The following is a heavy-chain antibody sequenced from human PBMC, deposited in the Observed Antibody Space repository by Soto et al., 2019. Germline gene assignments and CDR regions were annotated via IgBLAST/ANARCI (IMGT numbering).Heavy chain of an antibody. V-gene: IGHV4-59*01. D-gene: IGHD3-3*01. CDR1: GGSISSYY. J-gene: IGHJ4*02. Sequence: SETLSLTCTVSGGSISSYYWSWIRQPPGKGLEWIGYIYYSGSTNYNPSLKSRVTISVDTSKNQFSLKLSSVTAADTAVYYCARSPQITYYDFWSGYYDYWGQGTLVTVSS. CDR2: IYYSGST. CDR3: ARSPQITYYDFWSGYYDY.